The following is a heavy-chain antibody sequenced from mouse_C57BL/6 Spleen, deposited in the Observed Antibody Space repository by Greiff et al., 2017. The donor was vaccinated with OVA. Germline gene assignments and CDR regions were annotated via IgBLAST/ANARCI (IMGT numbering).Heavy chain of an antibody. CDR3: ARSYYYGSSYGWYFDV. CDR1: GYSFTDYN. CDR2: INPNYGTT. V-gene: IGHV1-39*01. D-gene: IGHD1-1*01. Sequence: EVKLQESGPELVKPGASVKISCKASGYSFTDYNMNWVKQSNGKSLEWIGVINPNYGTTSYNQKFKGKATLTVDQSSSTAYMQLNSLTSEDSAVYYCARSYYYGSSYGWYFDVWGTGTTVTVSS. J-gene: IGHJ1*03.